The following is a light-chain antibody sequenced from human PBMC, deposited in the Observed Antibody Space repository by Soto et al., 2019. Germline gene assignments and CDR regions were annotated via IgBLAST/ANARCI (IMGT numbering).Light chain of an antibody. CDR2: AAS. CDR1: QGISSY. Sequence: IQLTHSPSALSASVGDRVTITCRASQGISSYLAWYQQKPGKAPKLLIYAASTLQSGVPSRFSGSGSGTDFTLTICSLQPEDFATYYCQHYNSYLEAFGQGTKVDIK. J-gene: IGKJ1*01. CDR3: QHYNSYLEA. V-gene: IGKV1-9*01.